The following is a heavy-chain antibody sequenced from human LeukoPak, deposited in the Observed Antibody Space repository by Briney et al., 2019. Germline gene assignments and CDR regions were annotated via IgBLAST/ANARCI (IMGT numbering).Heavy chain of an antibody. Sequence: PSETLSLTCTVSGDSISSSSYYWGWIRQPPGKGLEWIGNMYYSGSTYYNPSLKSRVTISVDTSKNQFSLKLSSVTAADTAVYYCARGGWNYYENWFDPWGQGTLVTVSS. D-gene: IGHD3-22*01. CDR1: GDSISSSSYY. CDR2: MYYSGST. CDR3: ARGGWNYYENWFDP. V-gene: IGHV4-39*07. J-gene: IGHJ5*02.